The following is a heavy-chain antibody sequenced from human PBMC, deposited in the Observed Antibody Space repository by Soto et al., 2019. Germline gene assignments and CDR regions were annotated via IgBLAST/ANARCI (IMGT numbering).Heavy chain of an antibody. J-gene: IGHJ4*02. CDR2: MNPNSGNT. D-gene: IGHD2-2*01. CDR3: ARDYCSSTSCPFDY. Sequence: ASVKVSCKASGYTFTSYDINWVRQATGQGLEWMGWMNPNSGNTGYAQKFQGRVTMTRNTSISTAYMELSSLRSEDTAVYYCARDYCSSTSCPFDYWGQGTLVTVSS. V-gene: IGHV1-8*01. CDR1: GYTFTSYD.